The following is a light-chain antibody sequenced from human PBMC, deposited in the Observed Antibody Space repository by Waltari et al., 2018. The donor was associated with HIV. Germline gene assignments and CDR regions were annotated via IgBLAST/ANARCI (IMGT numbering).Light chain of an antibody. CDR1: SSDVGGYNY. CDR3: SSYTSSSPVGV. CDR2: EVS. Sequence: QSALTQTASVSGSPGQSITIPCTGTSSDVGGYNYVSWYQQHPGRAPKPMIDEVSNRPSGVSNRFTGSKSGNTAALTISGLQAEDEADYYCSSYTSSSPVGVFGGGTKLTVL. V-gene: IGLV2-14*01. J-gene: IGLJ2*01.